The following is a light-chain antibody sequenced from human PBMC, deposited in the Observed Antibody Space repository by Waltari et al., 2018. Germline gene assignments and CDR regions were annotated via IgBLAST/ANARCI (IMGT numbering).Light chain of an antibody. Sequence: DIVLTQSPGTLSLSPGERATLSCRASQSISSTYLAWYQQKRGQAPRLLIYAASSRATGIPDRFSGSGSGTDFTLTISRLEPEDFAVYFCQHYGTSGSFGTFGQGTKVEIK. J-gene: IGKJ1*01. CDR2: AAS. CDR1: QSISSTY. V-gene: IGKV3-20*01. CDR3: QHYGTSGSFGT.